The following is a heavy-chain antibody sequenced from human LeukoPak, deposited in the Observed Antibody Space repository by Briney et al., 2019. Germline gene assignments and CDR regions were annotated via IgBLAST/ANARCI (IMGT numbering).Heavy chain of an antibody. CDR1: GGSISSGGSS. D-gene: IGHD2-21*02. Sequence: PSQTLSLTCAVPGGSISSGGSSWSWVRQPRGKGLEWVGYIYHSGSTYYNPSLKSRVTISVDRSKNQFSLKLSSVTAADTAVYYCARAPKVTDAFDIWGQGTMVTVSS. CDR2: IYHSGST. CDR3: ARAPKVTDAFDI. J-gene: IGHJ3*02. V-gene: IGHV4-30-2*01.